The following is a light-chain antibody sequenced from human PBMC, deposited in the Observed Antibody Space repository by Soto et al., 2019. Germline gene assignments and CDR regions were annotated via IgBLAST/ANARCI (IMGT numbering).Light chain of an antibody. Sequence: QSVLTQPPSASGTPGQRVTIPCSGRSSNIGSKPVNWYQQLPGAAPKLLIHNTNQRPSGVPDRFSGSKSGTSASLAIRGLQSDDEAHYYCAAWDDSLNGRVFGGGTKLTVL. CDR1: SSNIGSKP. CDR3: AAWDDSLNGRV. J-gene: IGLJ2*01. V-gene: IGLV1-44*01. CDR2: NTN.